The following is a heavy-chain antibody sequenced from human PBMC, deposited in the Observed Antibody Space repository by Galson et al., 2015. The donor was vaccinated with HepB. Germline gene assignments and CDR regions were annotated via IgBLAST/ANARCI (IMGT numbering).Heavy chain of an antibody. V-gene: IGHV2-70*04. J-gene: IGHJ3*02. CDR1: GFSLDSREPR. CDR2: IELDGDK. CDR3: ARVLGYNTGWYAFDM. D-gene: IGHD6-19*01. Sequence: PALVKPTQALTLPCTVSGFSLDSREPRVSWIRQPPGKALEWLARIELDGDKFYRTSLESGPSLPKGTPQKQVGLTMTNMDPVDTATYYCARVLGYNTGWYAFDMWGQGTVVTVSS.